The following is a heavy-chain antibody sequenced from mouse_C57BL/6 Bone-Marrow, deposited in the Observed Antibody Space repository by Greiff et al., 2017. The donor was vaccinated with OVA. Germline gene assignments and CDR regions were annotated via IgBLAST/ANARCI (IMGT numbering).Heavy chain of an antibody. J-gene: IGHJ3*01. Sequence: VKLKQPGAELVKPGASVKLSCKASGYTFTSYWMHWVKQRPGRGLEWIGRIDPNSGGTKYNEKFKSKATLTVDKPSSTAYMQLSSLTSEDSAVYYCASPLYGSSYGFAYWGQGTLVTVSA. V-gene: IGHV1-72*01. D-gene: IGHD1-1*01. CDR1: GYTFTSYW. CDR3: ASPLYGSSYGFAY. CDR2: IDPNSGGT.